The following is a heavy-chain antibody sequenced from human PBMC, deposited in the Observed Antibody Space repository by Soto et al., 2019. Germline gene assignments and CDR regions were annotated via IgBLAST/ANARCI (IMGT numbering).Heavy chain of an antibody. J-gene: IGHJ4*02. CDR2: ISGSGGST. Sequence: EVQLLESGGGLVQPGGSLRLSCAASGFTFSSYAMSWVRQAPGKGLEWVSAISGSGGSTYYADSVKGRFTISRDNSKNTLYLQMNSLRAEDSAVYYCAKRYDFWSGLDYWGQGTLVTVSS. CDR1: GFTFSSYA. CDR3: AKRYDFWSGLDY. V-gene: IGHV3-23*01. D-gene: IGHD3-3*01.